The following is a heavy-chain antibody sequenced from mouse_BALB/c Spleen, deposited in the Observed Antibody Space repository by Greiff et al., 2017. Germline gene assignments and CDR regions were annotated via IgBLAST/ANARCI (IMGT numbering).Heavy chain of an antibody. V-gene: IGHV1-63*02. CDR1: GYTFTNYW. CDR2: IYPGGGYT. CDR3: TRGRGYGNFFDY. J-gene: IGHJ2*01. Sequence: VQLQQSGAELVRPGTSVKISCKASGYTFTNYWLGWVKQRPGHGLEWIGDIYPGGGYTNYNEKFKGKATLTADTSSSTAYMQLSSLTSEDSAVYYCTRGRGYGNFFDYWGQGTTLTVSS. D-gene: IGHD2-1*01.